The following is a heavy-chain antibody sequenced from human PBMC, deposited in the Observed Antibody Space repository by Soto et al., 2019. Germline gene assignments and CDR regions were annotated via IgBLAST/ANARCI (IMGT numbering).Heavy chain of an antibody. CDR3: ATRSPAFDY. CDR1: GYTFTSYG. J-gene: IGHJ4*02. CDR2: ITTDKGKT. V-gene: IGHV1-18*01. Sequence: GPGVKKPGASVKVSCKTSGYTFTSYGISWVRQAPGQGLEWMGWITTDKGKTTYAQKFQGRVTMTTDTPTSTAYMELRSLRSDDTAVYYCATRSPAFDYWGQGTLVTVSS.